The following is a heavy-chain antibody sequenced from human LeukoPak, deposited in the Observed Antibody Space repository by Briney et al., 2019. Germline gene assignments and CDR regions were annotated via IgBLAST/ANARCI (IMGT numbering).Heavy chain of an antibody. Sequence: GESLKISCAASGFTFSTYAMHWVRQAPGKGLEWVAFILYDGSNKYYADSVKGRFTISRDNSKNTLYWQMNSLRAEDTAVYYCAKDRAEYYYDSSGYYSNWGQGTLVTVSS. CDR3: AKDRAEYYYDSSGYYSN. J-gene: IGHJ4*02. D-gene: IGHD3-22*01. CDR2: ILYDGSNK. V-gene: IGHV3-30*02. CDR1: GFTFSTYA.